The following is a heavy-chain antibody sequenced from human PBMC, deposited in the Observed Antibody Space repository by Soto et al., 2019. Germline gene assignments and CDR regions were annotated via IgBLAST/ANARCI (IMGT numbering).Heavy chain of an antibody. V-gene: IGHV3-53*01. CDR1: GFTVSSNY. D-gene: IGHD6-19*01. CDR3: ARAVADPEDY. Sequence: VGSLRLSCAASGFTVSSNYMSWVRQAPGKGLEWVSVIYSGGSTYYADSVKGRFTISRDNSKNTLYLQMNSLRAEDAAVYYCARAVADPEDYWGQGTLVTVS. CDR2: IYSGGST. J-gene: IGHJ4*02.